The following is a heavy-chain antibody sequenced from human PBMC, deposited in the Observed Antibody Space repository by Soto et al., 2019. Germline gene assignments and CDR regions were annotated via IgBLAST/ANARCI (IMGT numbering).Heavy chain of an antibody. CDR1: GFTFSSYG. J-gene: IGHJ4*02. CDR3: ESGAHVGSGWQLTSDY. V-gene: IGHV3-33*01. CDR2: IWYDGSNK. Sequence: QVQLVESGGGLVKPGRSLRLSCAASGFTFSSYGMHWVRQAPGKGLEWVAVIWYDGSNKYYAESVKGRFTISRDNSKNTMYLQINSLRAEDTAVYYCESGAHVGSGWQLTSDYWGQGTLVTVSS. D-gene: IGHD6-19*01.